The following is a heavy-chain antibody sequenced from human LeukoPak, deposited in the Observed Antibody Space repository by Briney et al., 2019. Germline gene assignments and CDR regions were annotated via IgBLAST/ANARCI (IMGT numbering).Heavy chain of an antibody. CDR1: GYTFAVYG. V-gene: IGHV1-18*01. Sequence: ASVNVSCKASGYTFAVYGISWVRQAPGQGLEWMGWISGYNGNTEFPQNLQGRVTMTTDTSTSTAYMELRSLTSDDTAVYYCVRERGSSGWTNYFDYWGQGTLVTVSS. J-gene: IGHJ4*02. CDR2: ISGYNGNT. D-gene: IGHD6-19*01. CDR3: VRERGSSGWTNYFDY.